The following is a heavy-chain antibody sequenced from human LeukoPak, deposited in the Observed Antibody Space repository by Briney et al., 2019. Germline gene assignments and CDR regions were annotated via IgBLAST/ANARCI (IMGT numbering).Heavy chain of an antibody. J-gene: IGHJ3*02. Sequence: SQTLSLTCVISGDSVSSNSAAWNWIRQSPSRGFEWLGRTFYRSQWFKDYAESVKSRISTNPDTSQNQLSLQLTSVTPEDTAVYYCARDGDRGYDALDIWGQGTMVTVSS. CDR1: GDSVSSNSAA. D-gene: IGHD6-25*01. CDR2: TFYRSQWFK. CDR3: ARDGDRGYDALDI. V-gene: IGHV6-1*01.